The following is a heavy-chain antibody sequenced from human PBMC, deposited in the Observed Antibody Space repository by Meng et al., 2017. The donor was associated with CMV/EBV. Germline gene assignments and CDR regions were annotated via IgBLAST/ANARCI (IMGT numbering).Heavy chain of an antibody. V-gene: IGHV3-20*04. CDR1: GFTFDDYG. CDR3: ARESGILSSGRFLEWLLFRPPYGMDV. Sequence: GESLKISCAASGFTFDDYGMSWVRQAPGKGLEWVSGINWNGGSTGYADSVKGRFTISRDNAKNSLYLQMSSLRAEDTALYYCARESGILSSGRFLEWLLFRPPYGMDVWGQGTTVTVSS. D-gene: IGHD3-3*01. J-gene: IGHJ6*02. CDR2: INWNGGST.